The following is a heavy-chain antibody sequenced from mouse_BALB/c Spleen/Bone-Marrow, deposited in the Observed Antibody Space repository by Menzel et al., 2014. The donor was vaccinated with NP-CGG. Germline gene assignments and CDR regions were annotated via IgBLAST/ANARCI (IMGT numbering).Heavy chain of an antibody. CDR2: IDPANGNT. J-gene: IGHJ3*01. CDR1: GFNIKDTY. CDR3: AAYYYVSSYGFAY. Sequence: EVQLQQSGAELVKPGASVKLSCTASGFNIKDTYMHWVKQRPEQGLEWIGRIDPANGNTKYDPKFQGKATIASDTSSNTAYLQLSSLTSEDTAVYYCAAYYYVSSYGFAYWGQGTLVTVSA. D-gene: IGHD1-1*01. V-gene: IGHV14-3*02.